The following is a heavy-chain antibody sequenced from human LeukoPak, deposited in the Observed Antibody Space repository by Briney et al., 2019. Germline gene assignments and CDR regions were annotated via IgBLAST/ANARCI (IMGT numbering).Heavy chain of an antibody. Sequence: GASVKVSCKASGYTFSNYCMHWVRQAPGQGLEWLGIINPSLHIPIYAQTFQGRVTMTTDMSTSTFYMELRNLVSEDTAVYYCARGPLGYCSSTSCSARVPDYWGQGTLVTVSS. CDR1: GYTFSNYC. D-gene: IGHD2-2*01. CDR2: INPSLHIP. J-gene: IGHJ4*02. V-gene: IGHV1-46*01. CDR3: ARGPLGYCSSTSCSARVPDY.